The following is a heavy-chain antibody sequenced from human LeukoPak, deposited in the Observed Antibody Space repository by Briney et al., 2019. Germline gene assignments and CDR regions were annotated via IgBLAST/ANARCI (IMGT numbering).Heavy chain of an antibody. D-gene: IGHD6-19*01. V-gene: IGHV3-30*02. J-gene: IGHJ4*02. CDR3: ARTLTVAGTGSFDY. CDR2: IRHDQTNK. CDR1: GFTVSSNY. Sequence: GGSLRLSCAASGFTVSSNYMSWVRQAPGKGLEWLAFIRHDQTNKIYADSKQGRLTISRDNSKNTLYLQINSLRVEDTAVYYCARTLTVAGTGSFDYWGQGTLVTVSS.